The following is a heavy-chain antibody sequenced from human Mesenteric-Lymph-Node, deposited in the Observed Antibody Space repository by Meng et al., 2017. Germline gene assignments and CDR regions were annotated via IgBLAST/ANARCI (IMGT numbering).Heavy chain of an antibody. CDR1: GFTFSSYD. D-gene: IGHD3-22*01. V-gene: IGHV3-13*01. Sequence: GGSLRLSCAASGFTFSSYDMHWVRQATGKGLEWVSAIGTAGDTYYPGSVKGRFTISRENAKNSLYLQMNSLGAGDTAVYYCARAALDGYYSSWGQGTLVTVSS. CDR2: IGTAGDT. CDR3: ARAALDGYYSS. J-gene: IGHJ4*02.